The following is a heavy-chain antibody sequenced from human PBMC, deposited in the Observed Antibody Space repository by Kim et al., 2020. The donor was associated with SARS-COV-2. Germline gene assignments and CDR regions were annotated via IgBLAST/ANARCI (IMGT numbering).Heavy chain of an antibody. CDR2: IIPIFGTA. CDR3: ARGRLQSNNPRKYYGMDV. Sequence: SVKVSCKASGGTFSSYAISWVRQAPGQGLEWMGGIIPIFGTANYAQKFQGRVTITADESTSTAYMELSSLRSEDTAVYYCARGRLQSNNPRKYYGMDVWGQGTTVTVSS. D-gene: IGHD1-1*01. V-gene: IGHV1-69*13. J-gene: IGHJ6*02. CDR1: GGTFSSYA.